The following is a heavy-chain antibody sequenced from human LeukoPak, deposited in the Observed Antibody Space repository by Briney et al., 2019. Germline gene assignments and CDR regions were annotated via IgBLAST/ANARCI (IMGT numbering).Heavy chain of an antibody. V-gene: IGHV3-23*01. D-gene: IGHD1-26*01. CDR3: AKHSGRYDY. CDR2: ISGSGDTT. J-gene: IGHJ4*02. Sequence: PGGSLRLSCAASGFTFSSYAMSWVRQAPGKGLEWVSAISGSGDTTYYADSVKGQFTISRDNSKNTLYLQMNSLRAEDTAVYYCAKHSGRYDYWGQGALVTVSS. CDR1: GFTFSSYA.